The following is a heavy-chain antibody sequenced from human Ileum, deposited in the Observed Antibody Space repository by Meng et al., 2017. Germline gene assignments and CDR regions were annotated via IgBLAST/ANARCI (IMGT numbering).Heavy chain of an antibody. Sequence: GESLKISCEGSGFTFSTYWMHWVRQAPGKGLVWVSLISPAGSATSYADSVKGRFTISRDNVKNTVYLQMNSLTAEDTAVYFCASFQYTMEDYWGQGTLVTVSS. CDR1: GFTFSTYW. D-gene: IGHD3-3*01. CDR2: ISPAGSAT. CDR3: ASFQYTMEDY. V-gene: IGHV3-74*01. J-gene: IGHJ4*02.